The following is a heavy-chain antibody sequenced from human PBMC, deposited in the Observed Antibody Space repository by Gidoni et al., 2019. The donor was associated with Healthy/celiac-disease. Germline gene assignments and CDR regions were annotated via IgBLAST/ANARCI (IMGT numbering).Heavy chain of an antibody. D-gene: IGHD3-22*01. V-gene: IGHV4-39*01. CDR1: GGSISSSSYY. CDR2: IYYSGST. J-gene: IGHJ6*02. CDR3: ARHARDSSGYLYYYYYGMDV. Sequence: QLQLQESGPGLVKPSETLSLTCTVPGGSISSSSYYWGWIRQPPGKGLEWIGSIYYSGSTYYNPSLKSRVTISVDTSKNQFSLKLSSVTAADTAVYYCARHARDSSGYLYYYYYGMDVWGQGTTVTVSS.